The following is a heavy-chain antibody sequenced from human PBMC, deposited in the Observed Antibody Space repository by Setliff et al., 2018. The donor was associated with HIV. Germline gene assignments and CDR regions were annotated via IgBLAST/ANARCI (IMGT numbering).Heavy chain of an antibody. CDR1: GGSISSSVYY. CDR3: AGSIVVVTAAPLT. J-gene: IGHJ5*02. CDR2: IYYSGST. V-gene: IGHV4-39*01. D-gene: IGHD2-21*02. Sequence: SETLSLTCTVSGGSISSSVYYWGWIRQPPGKGLEWIGNIYYSGSTYYNPSLKSRITISVDTSKNQFSLKLSSVTAADTAVYYCAGSIVVVTAAPLTWGQGTPVTVSS.